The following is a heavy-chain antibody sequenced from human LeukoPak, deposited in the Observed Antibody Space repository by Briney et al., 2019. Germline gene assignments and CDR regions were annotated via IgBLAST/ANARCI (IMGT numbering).Heavy chain of an antibody. J-gene: IGHJ4*02. CDR1: GFSSSTAW. D-gene: IGHD4-17*01. V-gene: IGHV3-66*01. Sequence: GGSLTLSCAVSGFSSSTAWMTWVRQAPGKGLEWVSLIYSDGRTSYADSVKGRFTISRDNSKNTLYLQMNSLRDEDTAVYYCAGRPRGDYPYFDYWGQGTLVTVS. CDR3: AGRPRGDYPYFDY. CDR2: IYSDGRT.